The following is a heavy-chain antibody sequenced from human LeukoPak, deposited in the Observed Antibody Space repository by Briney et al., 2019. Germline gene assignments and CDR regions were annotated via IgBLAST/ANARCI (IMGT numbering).Heavy chain of an antibody. CDR2: IKEDGSEN. J-gene: IGHJ4*02. D-gene: IGHD1-1*01. CDR1: GFPFYGYW. CDR3: ARQRYSDY. V-gene: IGHV3-7*01. Sequence: GGSLRLSCAATGFPFYGYWMTWLRQAPGKGLEWVANIKEDGSENSYVESVKGRFTISRDNAKNSLYLQLNSLRAEDTAVYFCARQRYSDYWGQGTLVTVSS.